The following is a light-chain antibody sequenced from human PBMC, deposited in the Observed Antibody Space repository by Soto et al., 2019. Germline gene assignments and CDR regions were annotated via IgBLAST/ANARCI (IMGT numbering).Light chain of an antibody. Sequence: EIVLTQSPGTLSLSPGERATLSCRASQSVSSSYLAWYQQKPGQAPRLLIYGASSRATGIPDRFSGXGSGTDFTLTISRLEPEDFAVYYCQQYGSSPPITFGQGTRLEIK. V-gene: IGKV3-20*01. CDR1: QSVSSSY. CDR2: GAS. J-gene: IGKJ5*01. CDR3: QQYGSSPPIT.